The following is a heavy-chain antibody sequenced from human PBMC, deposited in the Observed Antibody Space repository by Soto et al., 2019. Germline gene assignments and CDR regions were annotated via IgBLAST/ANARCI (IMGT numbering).Heavy chain of an antibody. D-gene: IGHD6-19*01. V-gene: IGHV3-11*03. J-gene: IGHJ4*02. CDR2: ISSSSVYT. CDR1: GFTSSDYY. Sequence: GGSLRLSCAASGFTSSDYYISWVRQAPGKGLEWVSYISSSSVYTNYADSVKGRFTISRDNARNSLYLQMNSLRAEDTAVYYCASRTSGWYFDYWGQGTLVTVSS. CDR3: ASRTSGWYFDY.